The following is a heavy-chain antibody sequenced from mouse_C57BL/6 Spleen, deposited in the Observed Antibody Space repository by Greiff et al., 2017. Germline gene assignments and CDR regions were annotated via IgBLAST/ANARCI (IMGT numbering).Heavy chain of an antibody. CDR2: INPSSGYT. Sequence: VQLQQSGAELARPGASVKMSCKASGYTFTSYTMHWVKQRPGQGLEWIGYINPSSGYTKYNQKFKDKATLTADKSSSTAYMQLSSLTSEDSAVYYCASPDYYGSSYDAMDYWGQGTSVTVSS. CDR3: ASPDYYGSSYDAMDY. V-gene: IGHV1-4*01. D-gene: IGHD1-1*01. J-gene: IGHJ4*01. CDR1: GYTFTSYT.